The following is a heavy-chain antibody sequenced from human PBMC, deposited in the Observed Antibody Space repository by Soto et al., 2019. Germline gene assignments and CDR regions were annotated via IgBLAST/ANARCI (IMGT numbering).Heavy chain of an antibody. CDR1: GGSISSYY. J-gene: IGHJ4*02. V-gene: IGHV4-59*12. CDR3: ARDKITGLFDY. D-gene: IGHD2-8*02. Sequence: PSETLSLTCTVSGGSISSYYWSWVRQPPGKGLEWIGYIYYTGSTNYNPSLKSRVTILLDTSKNQFSLKLTSVTAADTAVYYCARDKITGLFDYWGQGTLVTVSS. CDR2: IYYTGST.